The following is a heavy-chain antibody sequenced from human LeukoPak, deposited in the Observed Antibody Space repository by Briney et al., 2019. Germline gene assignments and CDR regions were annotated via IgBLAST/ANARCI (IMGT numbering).Heavy chain of an antibody. CDR2: INPSGGST. J-gene: IGHJ4*02. V-gene: IGHV1-46*01. Sequence: ASVTVSCQASGYTFPSYFMHWVRQAPGHGLEWVGIINPSGGSTSYAQKLQGRVTMHRDRSTSQVYVELSSLRSEGTAVYYLSRSAGRSFDYWGQGGLVGVSS. CDR3: SRSAGRSFDY. CDR1: GYTFPSYF. D-gene: IGHD6-6*01.